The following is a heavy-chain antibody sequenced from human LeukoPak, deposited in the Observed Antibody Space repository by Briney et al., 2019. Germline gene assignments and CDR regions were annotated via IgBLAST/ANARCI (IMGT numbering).Heavy chain of an antibody. J-gene: IGHJ4*02. D-gene: IGHD3-3*01. V-gene: IGHV3-30*18. CDR1: GFTFTTYG. Sequence: PGGSPRLSCAASGFTFTTYGMHWVRQAPGKGLQWVAVISYDGSHKYYADSVNGRFTISRDNSKNMLYLQMSSLRAEDTAVYYCAKDHRFLELTPDYWGQGTLVTVSS. CDR3: AKDHRFLELTPDY. CDR2: ISYDGSHK.